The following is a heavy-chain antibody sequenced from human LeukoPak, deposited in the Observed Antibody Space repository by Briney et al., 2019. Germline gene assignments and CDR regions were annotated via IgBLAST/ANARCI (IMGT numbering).Heavy chain of an antibody. V-gene: IGHV1-8*01. CDR1: GYTFTDYD. D-gene: IGHD3-9*01. CDR3: ARAELRYFDWPPGDY. J-gene: IGHJ4*02. CDR2: MNPNSGNT. Sequence: ASVKVSCKASGYTFTDYDINWVRQATGQGLEWMGWMNPNSGNTGYTQKFQGRVTMTRNTSISTAYMELSSLRSEDTAVYYCARAELRYFDWPPGDYWGQRTLVTVSS.